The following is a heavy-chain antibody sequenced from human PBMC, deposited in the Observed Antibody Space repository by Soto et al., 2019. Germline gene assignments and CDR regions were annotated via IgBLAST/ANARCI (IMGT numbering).Heavy chain of an antibody. D-gene: IGHD3-10*01. V-gene: IGHV1-69*02. CDR3: ARGGVTMVRGVTATDY. CDR1: GGTFSRYT. CDR2: NIPILGIA. Sequence: QVQLVQSGAEVKKPGSSVKVSCKASGGTFSRYTISWVRQAPGQGLEWMGRNIPILGIANYAQKFQGRVTSTADKSTSTAYMELSRLRSEDTAVYYGARGGVTMVRGVTATDYWGQGTLVTVSS. J-gene: IGHJ4*02.